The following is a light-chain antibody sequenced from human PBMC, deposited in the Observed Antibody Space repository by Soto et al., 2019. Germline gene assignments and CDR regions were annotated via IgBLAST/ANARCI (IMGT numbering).Light chain of an antibody. Sequence: QSALTQPPSASGSPGQSVTISCTGTSIDVGAYKYVSWYQQYPGKAPKLMIYEVTKRPSGVPDRFSGSKSGNTASLTVSGLQAEDEADYYCTSYVGNDIWVFGGGTQPNVL. CDR3: TSYVGNDIWV. CDR2: EVT. J-gene: IGLJ3*02. CDR1: SIDVGAYKY. V-gene: IGLV2-8*01.